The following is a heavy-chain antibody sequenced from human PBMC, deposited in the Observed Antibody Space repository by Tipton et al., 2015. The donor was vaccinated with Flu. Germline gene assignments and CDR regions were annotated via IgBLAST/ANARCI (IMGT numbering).Heavy chain of an antibody. CDR1: GFTLSSYW. CDR3: ARAWAAPGSA. CDR2: INQDGSQS. J-gene: IGHJ5*02. Sequence: SLRLSCVASGFTLSSYWVAWVRQAPGKGLDWVANINQDGSQSYYLDSVGGRFIISRDNAKNSAFLQMNSLRSDDTANYFCARAWAAPGSAWGQGTQVTVSS. V-gene: IGHV3-7*01. D-gene: IGHD6-13*01.